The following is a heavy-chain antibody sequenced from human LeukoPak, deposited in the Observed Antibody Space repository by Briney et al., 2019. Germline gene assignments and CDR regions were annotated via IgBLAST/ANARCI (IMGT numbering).Heavy chain of an antibody. J-gene: IGHJ4*02. CDR1: GFTFSSYS. D-gene: IGHD3-22*01. CDR2: ISSSSSYI. Sequence: GGSLRLSCAASGFTFSSYSMNWVRQAPGKGLEWVSSISSSSSYIYYADSVKGRFTISRDNAKNSLYLQMNSLRAEDTAVYYCARDGDHYYDSSGYYDYWGQGTLVTVSS. V-gene: IGHV3-21*01. CDR3: ARDGDHYYDSSGYYDY.